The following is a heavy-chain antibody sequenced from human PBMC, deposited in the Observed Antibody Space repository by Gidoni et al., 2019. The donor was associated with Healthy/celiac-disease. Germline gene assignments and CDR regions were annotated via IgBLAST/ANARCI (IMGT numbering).Heavy chain of an antibody. D-gene: IGHD3-22*01. CDR2: INSDGSST. J-gene: IGHJ5*02. CDR1: GFTFSSYW. Sequence: EVQLVESGGGLVQPGGSLRLSCAASGFTFSSYWMHWVRQAPGKGLVWVSRINSDGSSTSYADSVKGRFTISRDNAKNTLYLQMNSLRAEDTAVYYCAGAVVVNPYNWFDPWGQGTLVTVSS. CDR3: AGAVVVNPYNWFDP. V-gene: IGHV3-74*01.